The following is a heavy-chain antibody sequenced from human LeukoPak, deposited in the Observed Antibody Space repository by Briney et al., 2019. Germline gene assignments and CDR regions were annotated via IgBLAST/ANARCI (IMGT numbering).Heavy chain of an antibody. CDR3: AILRHSSGWYSDC. D-gene: IGHD6-19*01. CDR2: IYYSGST. Sequence: SEALSLTCTVSGGSIRSSSYYWGWIRQPPGKGLEWIGSIYYSGSTYYNASLKSRVTISVDTSRNQFSLKLSSVTAADTAVYYCAILRHSSGWYSDCWGQGTLVTVSS. V-gene: IGHV4-39*01. J-gene: IGHJ4*02. CDR1: GGSIRSSSYY.